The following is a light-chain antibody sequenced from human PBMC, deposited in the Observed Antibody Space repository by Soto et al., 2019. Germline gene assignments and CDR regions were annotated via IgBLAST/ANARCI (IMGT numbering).Light chain of an antibody. V-gene: IGLV1-40*01. J-gene: IGLJ1*01. Sequence: QSVLTQPPSVSGAPGQRVSISCTGSTSNIGAPYDVHWYQHLPGTAPKLLIYGDNNRPSGVPDRFSGSKSGTSASLAISALRSEDEADYFCAAWHDGANVRLVFGTG. CDR2: GDN. CDR3: AAWHDGANVRLV. CDR1: TSNIGAPYD.